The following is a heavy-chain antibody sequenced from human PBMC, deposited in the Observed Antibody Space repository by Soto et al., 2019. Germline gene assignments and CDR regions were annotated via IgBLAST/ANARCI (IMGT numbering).Heavy chain of an antibody. J-gene: IGHJ4*02. CDR1: GVSIVPYAHY. Sequence: TLSLTCTASGVSIVPYAHYWTCIRHHQGKGLEWFVYIYTTGSTYYNPSLRRRVGISVDTAKNQFSLKLSSVTAADTAVYYCARGIRVCGSLDYWGQGTLVTVS. D-gene: IGHD5-12*01. CDR3: ARGIRVCGSLDY. CDR2: IYTTGST. V-gene: IGHV4-31*02.